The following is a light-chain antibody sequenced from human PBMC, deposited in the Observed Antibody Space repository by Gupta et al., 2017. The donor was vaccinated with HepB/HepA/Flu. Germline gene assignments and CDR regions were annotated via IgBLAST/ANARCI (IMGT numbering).Light chain of an antibody. Sequence: EIVMTQSPATLSVSPGERVSLSCRASESVAYNLAWYQQKPGQAPRLLIYGASTRATGIPARLSGSGSGTEFTLTISSLQSEDLAIYYCQQYHKWTTFGQGTKVEIK. CDR3: QQYHKWTT. J-gene: IGKJ1*01. V-gene: IGKV3-15*01. CDR2: GAS. CDR1: ESVAYN.